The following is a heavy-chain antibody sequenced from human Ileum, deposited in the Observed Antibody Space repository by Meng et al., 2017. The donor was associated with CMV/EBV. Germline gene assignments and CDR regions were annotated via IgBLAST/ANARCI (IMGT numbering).Heavy chain of an antibody. CDR3: PKDEGTFGWFDP. V-gene: IGHV3-7*04. J-gene: IGHJ5*02. D-gene: IGHD1-14*01. CDR1: GFTFSNHW. CDR2: IKPDGTDK. Sequence: GGSLRLSCAGSGFTFSNHWISWVRQAPGKGPEWLANIKPDGTDKYYVNSVKGRFTISRDNTKSPLYLQMNSLRAKDTAVYYCPKDEGTFGWFDPWGQGTLVTVSS.